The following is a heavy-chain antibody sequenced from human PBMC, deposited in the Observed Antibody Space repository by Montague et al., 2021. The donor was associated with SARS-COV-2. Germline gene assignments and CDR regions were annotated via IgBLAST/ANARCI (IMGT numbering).Heavy chain of an antibody. D-gene: IGHD6-19*01. CDR2: IYYSGST. V-gene: IGHV4-59*01. J-gene: IGHJ3*02. CDR3: ARGSGWMGNAFDI. CDR1: GGSISSYY. Sequence: SETLSLTCTVSGGSISSYYWSWIRQPPGKGLEWIGYIYYSGSTNYNPSRKSQVTISVDTSKNQFSLKLSSVTAADTAVYYCARGSGWMGNAFDIWGQGTMVTVSS.